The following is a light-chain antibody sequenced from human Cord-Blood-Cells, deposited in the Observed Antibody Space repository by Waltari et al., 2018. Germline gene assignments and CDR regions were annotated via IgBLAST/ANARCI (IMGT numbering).Light chain of an antibody. CDR2: WAS. CDR1: QSVLYSSNNKNY. V-gene: IGKV4-1*01. J-gene: IGKJ2*01. Sequence: DIVMTQSPDSLAVSLGARATITCKSSQSVLYSSNNKNYLAWYQQKPGQPPKLLIYWASTRESGVPDRFSGSGSGTDFTLTISSLQAEDVAVYYCQQYYSTPQTFGQGTKLEIK. CDR3: QQYYSTPQT.